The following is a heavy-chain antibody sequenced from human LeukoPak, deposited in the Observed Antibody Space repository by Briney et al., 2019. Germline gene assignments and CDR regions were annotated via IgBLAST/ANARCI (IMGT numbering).Heavy chain of an antibody. J-gene: IGHJ4*02. CDR3: ARGQKRGYSYGYVFDN. Sequence: SETLSLTCAVYGGSFSGYYWSWIRQPPGKGLEWIGEINHSGSTNYNPSLKSRVTISVDTSKNQFSLKLSSVTAADTAVYYCARGQKRGYSYGYVFDNWGQGTLVTVSS. CDR2: INHSGST. D-gene: IGHD5-18*01. CDR1: GGSFSGYY. V-gene: IGHV4-34*01.